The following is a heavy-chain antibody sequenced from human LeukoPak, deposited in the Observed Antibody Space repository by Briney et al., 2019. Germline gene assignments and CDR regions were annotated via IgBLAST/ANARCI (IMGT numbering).Heavy chain of an antibody. Sequence: GASVKVSCKASGYTFTGYYMHWVRQAPGQGLEWMGWINPNSGGTNYAQKFQGRVTMTRDTSISTAYMELSRLRAEDTAVYYCAKDQETYYYDSSGRIGIDYWGQGTLVTVSS. D-gene: IGHD3-22*01. CDR2: INPNSGGT. V-gene: IGHV1-2*02. J-gene: IGHJ4*02. CDR3: AKDQETYYYDSSGRIGIDY. CDR1: GYTFTGYY.